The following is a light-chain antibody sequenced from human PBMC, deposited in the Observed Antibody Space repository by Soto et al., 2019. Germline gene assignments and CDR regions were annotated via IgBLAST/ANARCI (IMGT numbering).Light chain of an antibody. CDR1: SSNIGNNY. Sequence: QAVVTQPPSVSAAPGQKVTISCSGSSSNIGNNYVSWYQQVPGTAPKLLIYDNSKRPSGIPDRFSGSKSGTSATLGITGLQTGDEADYYCGTWDSSLSAGVFGGGTKVTVL. J-gene: IGLJ3*02. V-gene: IGLV1-51*01. CDR2: DNS. CDR3: GTWDSSLSAGV.